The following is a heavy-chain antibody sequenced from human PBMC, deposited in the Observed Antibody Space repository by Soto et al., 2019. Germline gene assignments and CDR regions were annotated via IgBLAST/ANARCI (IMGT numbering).Heavy chain of an antibody. CDR3: AKKGAGGNWFDP. CDR1: GFTFGSHA. V-gene: IGHV3-23*01. J-gene: IGHJ5*02. Sequence: PGGSLRLSCEASGFTFGSHAMSWVRQRPGKGLEWVSASGSSGATYYADSVKGRFIISRDNSKSTLFLEMNSLSPEDTGLYFCAKKGAGGNWFDPWGQGTLVTVSS. D-gene: IGHD1-26*01. CDR2: SGSSGAT.